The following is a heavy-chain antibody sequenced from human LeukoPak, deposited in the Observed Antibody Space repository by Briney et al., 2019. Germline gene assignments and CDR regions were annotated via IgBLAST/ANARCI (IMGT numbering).Heavy chain of an antibody. Sequence: GASVKVSCKASKYTFTASYIHWVRQAPGQGLEWMGWIHPNTGTTNFAQKFQGRVALTRDASITTAYMDLGSLRSDDTAMYYCARHSGEQWLSHFDYWGQGTLVTVSS. J-gene: IGHJ4*02. V-gene: IGHV1-2*02. CDR1: KYTFTASY. D-gene: IGHD5-12*01. CDR3: ARHSGEQWLSHFDY. CDR2: IHPNTGTT.